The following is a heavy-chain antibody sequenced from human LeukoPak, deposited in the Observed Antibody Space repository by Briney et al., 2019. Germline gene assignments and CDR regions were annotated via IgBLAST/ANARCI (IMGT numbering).Heavy chain of an antibody. CDR1: GYTFTGHY. CDR2: INPNSGGT. V-gene: IGHV1-2*02. Sequence: GASVKVSCKASGYTFTGHYMHWVRQAPGQGLEWMGWINPNSGGTNYAQKFQGRVTMTRDTSISTAYMELSRLRSDDTAVYYCARADFIDAGPYVIAPWGQGTLVTVSS. D-gene: IGHD3-3*01. CDR3: ARADFIDAGPYVIAP. J-gene: IGHJ5*02.